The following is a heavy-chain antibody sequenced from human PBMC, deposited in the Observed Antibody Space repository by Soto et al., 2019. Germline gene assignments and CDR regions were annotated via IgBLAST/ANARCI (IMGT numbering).Heavy chain of an antibody. CDR1: GYTFSGYY. CDR3: AREKGTSNWFDP. CDR2: IILIFGTA. Sequence: SVKVSCKASGYTFSGYYIHWLRQAPGQGLEWMGGIILIFGTANYAQKFQGRVTITADESTSTAYMELSSLRSEDTAVYYCAREKGTSNWFDPWGQGTLVTVSS. V-gene: IGHV1-69*13. J-gene: IGHJ5*02.